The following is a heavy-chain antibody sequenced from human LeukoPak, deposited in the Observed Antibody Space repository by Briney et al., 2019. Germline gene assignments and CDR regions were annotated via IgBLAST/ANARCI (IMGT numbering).Heavy chain of an antibody. CDR3: VKDRYSGYGSRFDY. Sequence: GRSLRLPCAASGFTFSSYAMHWVRQAPGKGLEWVAVISYDGSNKYYADSVKGRFTISRDNSKNTLYLQMSSLRAEDTAVYYCVKDRYSGYGSRFDYWGQGTLVTVSS. CDR1: GFTFSSYA. D-gene: IGHD5-12*01. V-gene: IGHV3-30*14. J-gene: IGHJ4*02. CDR2: ISYDGSNK.